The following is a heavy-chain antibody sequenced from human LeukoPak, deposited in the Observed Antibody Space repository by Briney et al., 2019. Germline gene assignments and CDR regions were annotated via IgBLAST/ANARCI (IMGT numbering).Heavy chain of an antibody. CDR1: GFTFSSYA. CDR2: ISYDGSNK. CDR3: ARDLDDSSGYYYDY. D-gene: IGHD3-22*01. J-gene: IGHJ4*02. V-gene: IGHV3-30*04. Sequence: GGSLRLSSAASGFTFSSYAMHWVRQAPGKGLEWVAVISYDGSNKYYADSVKGRFTISRDNSKNTLYLQMNSLRAEDTAVYYCARDLDDSSGYYYDYWGQGTLVTVSS.